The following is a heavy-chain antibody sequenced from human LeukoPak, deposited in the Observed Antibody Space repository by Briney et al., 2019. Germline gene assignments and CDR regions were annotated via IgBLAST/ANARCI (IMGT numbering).Heavy chain of an antibody. CDR1: GYSFTSYW. Sequence: GESLKISCKGSGYSFTSYWISWVRQMPGKGLEWMGRIDPSDSYTDYSPSFQGHVTISADKSISTAYLQWNSLKASDTAIYYCARRYTSGWTFDYWGQGTLVTVSS. CDR2: IDPSDSYT. D-gene: IGHD6-19*01. V-gene: IGHV5-10-1*01. CDR3: ARRYTSGWTFDY. J-gene: IGHJ4*02.